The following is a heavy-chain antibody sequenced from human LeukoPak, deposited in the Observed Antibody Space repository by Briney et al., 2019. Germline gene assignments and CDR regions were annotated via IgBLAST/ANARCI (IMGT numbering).Heavy chain of an antibody. CDR3: ARGMYYDYLPPLDY. D-gene: IGHD3-16*01. V-gene: IGHV1-18*04. Sequence: GASVKVSCKASGYTFTGYYIHWVRQAPGQGLEWMGWISAYNGNTNYAQKLQDRVTMTTDTSTSTAYMELRSLRSDDTAVYYCARGMYYDYLPPLDYWGQGTLVTVSS. CDR1: GYTFTGYY. J-gene: IGHJ4*02. CDR2: ISAYNGNT.